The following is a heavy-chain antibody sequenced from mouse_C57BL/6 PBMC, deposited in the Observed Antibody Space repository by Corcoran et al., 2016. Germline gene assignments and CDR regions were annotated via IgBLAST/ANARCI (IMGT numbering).Heavy chain of an antibody. CDR3: ARLGITTSLYAMDY. D-gene: IGHD2-4*01. J-gene: IGHJ4*01. V-gene: IGHV1-18*01. CDR1: GYTFTDYN. Sequence: EVQLQQSGPELVKPGASVKIPCKASGYTFTDYNMDWVKQSHGKSLEWIGDINPNNGGTIYNQKFKGKATLTVDKSSSTAYMELRSLTSEDTAVYYCARLGITTSLYAMDYWGQGTSVTVSS. CDR2: INPNNGGT.